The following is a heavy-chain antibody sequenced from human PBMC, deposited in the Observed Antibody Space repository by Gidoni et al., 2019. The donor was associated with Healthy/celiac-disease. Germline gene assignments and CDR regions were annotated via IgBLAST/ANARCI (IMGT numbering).Heavy chain of an antibody. J-gene: IGHJ4*02. V-gene: IGHV1-69*01. D-gene: IGHD3-10*01. Sequence: QVQLVQSGAEVKKPGSSVKVSCKASGGTFSSYAISWVRQAPGQGLEWMGGIIPIFGTANYAQKFQGRVTITADESTSTAYMELSSLRSEDTAVYYCARKYYYGSGSYYGRTSYYFDYWGQGTLVTVSS. CDR2: IIPIFGTA. CDR3: ARKYYYGSGSYYGRTSYYFDY. CDR1: GGTFSSYA.